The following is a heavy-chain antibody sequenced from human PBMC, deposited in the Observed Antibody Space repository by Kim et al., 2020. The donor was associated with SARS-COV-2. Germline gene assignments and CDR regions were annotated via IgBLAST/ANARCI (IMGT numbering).Heavy chain of an antibody. J-gene: IGHJ4*02. V-gene: IGHV3-7*03. CDR2: INQDTIKK. CDR3: ASSHNWNEFEHYFES. Sequence: GGSLRLSCTASGDSIGSFWMSWIRQTPERGLEWLASINQDTIKKLYVDSVRGRFSISRDFARESLFLQMNSLRAEDTAVYYCASSHNWNEFEHYFESWGQGTQVLVST. D-gene: IGHD1-1*01. CDR1: GDSIGSFW.